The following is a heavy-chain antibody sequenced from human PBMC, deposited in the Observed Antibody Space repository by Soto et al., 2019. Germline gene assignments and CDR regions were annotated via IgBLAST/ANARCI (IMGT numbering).Heavy chain of an antibody. Sequence: QVQLVQSGTEVKNPGASVKVSCKASGYSFINYGLYWVRQAPGQGLEWVGWVSAYNGNAKYAQKFQDRVTMTTDTSTSTAYLEVRSLRSDATAVYYCARDMDTALANYFDFWGQGTLVTVSS. D-gene: IGHD5-18*01. V-gene: IGHV1-18*01. J-gene: IGHJ4*02. CDR1: GYSFINYG. CDR3: ARDMDTALANYFDF. CDR2: VSAYNGNA.